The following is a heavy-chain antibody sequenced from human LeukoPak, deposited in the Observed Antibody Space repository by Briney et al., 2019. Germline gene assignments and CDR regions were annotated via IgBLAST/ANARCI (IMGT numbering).Heavy chain of an antibody. CDR1: GYTFTSYG. CDR2: ISAYNGNT. CDR3: ARDQGGDYFLSSYYYYYMDV. D-gene: IGHD4-17*01. Sequence: ASVKVSXKASGYTFTSYGISWVRQAPGQGLEWMGWISAYNGNTKYAQKLQGRVTMTTDTSTSTAYMELRSLRSDDTAVYYCARDQGGDYFLSSYYYYYMDVWGKGTTVTVSS. J-gene: IGHJ6*03. V-gene: IGHV1-18*01.